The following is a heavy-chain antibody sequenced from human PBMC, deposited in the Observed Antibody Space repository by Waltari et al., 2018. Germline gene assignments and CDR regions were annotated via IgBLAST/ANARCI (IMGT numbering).Heavy chain of an antibody. D-gene: IGHD7-27*01. CDR3: VRDEPGDGLDY. CDR2: IESDESRT. J-gene: IGHJ4*02. Sequence: EVQLVESGGALVQPGGALSIPCAPCGFTFSTYWMHWVRQAPGKGLMWVAHIESDESRTTYAESVKGRFTISRDNAKNTVYLQMNSLRDEDTAVYYCVRDEPGDGLDYWGQGTLVTVSS. CDR1: GFTFSTYW. V-gene: IGHV3-74*03.